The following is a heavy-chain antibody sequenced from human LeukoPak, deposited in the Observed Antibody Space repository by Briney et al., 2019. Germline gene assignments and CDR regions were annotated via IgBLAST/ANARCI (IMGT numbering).Heavy chain of an antibody. CDR2: IYYSGST. CDR1: GGSISSSSYY. Sequence: PSETLSLTCTVSGGSISSSSYYWGWIRQPPGKGLEWIGSIYYSGSTYYNPSLKSRVTISVDTSKNQFSLKLSSVTAAVTAVYYCARVRKRFDILTGYYNFDYWGQGTLVTVSS. V-gene: IGHV4-39*01. D-gene: IGHD3-9*01. J-gene: IGHJ4*02. CDR3: ARVRKRFDILTGYYNFDY.